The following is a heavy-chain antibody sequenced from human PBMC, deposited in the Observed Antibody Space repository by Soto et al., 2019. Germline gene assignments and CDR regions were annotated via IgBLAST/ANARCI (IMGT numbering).Heavy chain of an antibody. Sequence: QVQLVESGGGVVQPGRSLRLSCEAYGFTSSNYVMHWVRQAPGEGQDWVAAISYDGSNKHYADSVKGRFTISRDNSKNTLYLEMNSLRGEDTAVYSCARGDPYYGMDVWGQGTTVTVSS. CDR3: ARGDPYYGMDV. CDR1: GFTSSNYV. J-gene: IGHJ6*02. CDR2: ISYDGSNK. V-gene: IGHV3-30*03.